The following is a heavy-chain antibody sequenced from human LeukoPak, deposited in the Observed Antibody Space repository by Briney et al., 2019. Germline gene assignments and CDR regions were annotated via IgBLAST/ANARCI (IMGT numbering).Heavy chain of an antibody. D-gene: IGHD3-10*01. J-gene: IGHJ6*02. CDR3: ARARFTMVRGVLYYFYGMDV. CDR1: GGTITSGSYY. CDR2: INYGGST. V-gene: IGHV4-39*01. Sequence: PSETLSLTCSISGGTITSGSYYWDWIRQSTGKGLEWIGKINYGGSTYYNPSLKSRVPISVDTSKNQFFLNLTSVTAADSAIYYCARARFTMVRGVLYYFYGMDVWGQGTTVAVSS.